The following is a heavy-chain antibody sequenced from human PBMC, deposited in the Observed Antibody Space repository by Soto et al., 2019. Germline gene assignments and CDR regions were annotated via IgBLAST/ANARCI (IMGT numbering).Heavy chain of an antibody. V-gene: IGHV3-23*01. CDR3: AKDKESGGYDSDFDS. D-gene: IGHD3-3*01. Sequence: GGSLRLSCATSGFTFAAYGMGWVRQAPGKGLEWVSTITGGNTYYSASVKGRFTISRDNYKYTLYLQMSSLRAEDTALYYCAKDKESGGYDSDFDSWGQGTLVTVSS. J-gene: IGHJ4*02. CDR2: ITGGNT. CDR1: GFTFAAYG.